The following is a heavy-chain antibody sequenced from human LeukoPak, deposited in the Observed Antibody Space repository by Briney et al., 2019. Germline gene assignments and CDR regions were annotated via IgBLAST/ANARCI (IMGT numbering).Heavy chain of an antibody. CDR3: ARLVLRYFDWSGGFDI. J-gene: IGHJ3*02. CDR1: GGSISDYY. CDR2: IYYSGST. D-gene: IGHD3-9*01. Sequence: SETLSLTCTVSGGSISDYYWSWIRQPPGKGLEWIGYIYYSGSTKYNPSLKSRITVSLDTSKNLFSLNLSSVTAADTAVYYCARLVLRYFDWSGGFDIWGQGTMVTVSS. V-gene: IGHV4-59*01.